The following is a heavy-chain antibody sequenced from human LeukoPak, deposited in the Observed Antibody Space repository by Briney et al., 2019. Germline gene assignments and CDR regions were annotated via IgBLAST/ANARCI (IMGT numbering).Heavy chain of an antibody. Sequence: SQTLSLTCTVSGGSISSGDYYLSWIRQPPGKGLAWIGYIYYSGSTYYNPSLKSRVTISVDPSKNQFSLKLSSVTAADTAVYYCAGNYSDYWFDPGGEASLVTVPS. CDR2: IYYSGST. D-gene: IGHD4-11*01. V-gene: IGHV4-30-4*01. J-gene: IGHJ5*02. CDR3: AGNYSDYWFDP. CDR1: GGSISSGDYY.